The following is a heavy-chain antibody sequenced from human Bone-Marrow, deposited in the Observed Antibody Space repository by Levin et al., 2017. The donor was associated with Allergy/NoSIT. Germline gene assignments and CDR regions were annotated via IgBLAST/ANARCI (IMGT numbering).Heavy chain of an antibody. CDR2: ITGDGSDT. Sequence: GGSLRLSCVASGFTFRSHWMHWVRQAPEKGLMWVSRITGDGSDTRYADSVKGRFTISRDNARKTVDLQMNNLRIDDTAVYYCATRPPFGDHAVFDFWGQGVVVTVST. D-gene: IGHD4-17*01. V-gene: IGHV3-74*01. J-gene: IGHJ4*02. CDR1: GFTFRSHW. CDR3: ATRPPFGDHAVFDF.